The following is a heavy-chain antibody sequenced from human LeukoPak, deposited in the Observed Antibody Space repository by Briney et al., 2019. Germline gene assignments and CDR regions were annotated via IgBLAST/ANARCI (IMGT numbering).Heavy chain of an antibody. V-gene: IGHV3-66*01. J-gene: IGHJ4*02. CDR3: ARGGITDYGDYSPFDY. D-gene: IGHD4-17*01. Sequence: GGSLRLSCVASGFSVSNYYMSWVRQAPGKGLEWVSVISTGGGTSYTDSVKGRFTFSRDNSKNTLFLQMNSLRAEDTGVYYCARGGITDYGDYSPFDYWGQETLLTVSS. CDR1: GFSVSNYY. CDR2: ISTGGGT.